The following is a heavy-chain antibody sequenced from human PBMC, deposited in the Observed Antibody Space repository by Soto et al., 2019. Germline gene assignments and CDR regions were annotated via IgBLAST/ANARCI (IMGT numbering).Heavy chain of an antibody. V-gene: IGHV1-18*01. J-gene: IGHJ4*02. CDR1: GYTFTSYG. CDR3: ARDVGYGLIDY. Sequence: QVQLVQSGAEVKKPGASVKVSCKASGYTFTSYGISWVRQAPGQGLEWMGWINAYNGNTNDAQKLQGRVTMTTDTSTSTASMELRSLRFDDTAVYYCARDVGYGLIDYWGQGTLVTVSS. D-gene: IGHD5-18*01. CDR2: INAYNGNT.